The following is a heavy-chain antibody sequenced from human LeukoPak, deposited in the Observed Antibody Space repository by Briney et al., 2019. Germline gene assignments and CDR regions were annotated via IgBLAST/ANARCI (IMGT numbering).Heavy chain of an antibody. CDR1: GGSISSYC. Sequence: SETLSLTCTVSGGSISSYCWSWIRQPPGKGLEWIGYIYYSGSTNYNPSLKSRVTISVDTSKNQFSLKLSSVTAADTAVYYCARNTAVMGRFDYWGQGTLVTVSS. J-gene: IGHJ4*02. D-gene: IGHD6-19*01. CDR3: ARNTAVMGRFDY. CDR2: IYYSGST. V-gene: IGHV4-59*08.